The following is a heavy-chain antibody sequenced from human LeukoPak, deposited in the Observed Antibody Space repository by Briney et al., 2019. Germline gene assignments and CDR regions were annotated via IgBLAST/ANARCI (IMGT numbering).Heavy chain of an antibody. D-gene: IGHD3-10*01. CDR3: ALGSGSYWVY. Sequence: HSGGSLRLSCAASGFTFGSYAMSWVRQAPGKGLEWVSAISGSGGSTYYADSVKGRFTISRDNSKNTLYLQMNSLRAEDTAVYYCALGSGSYWVYWGQGTLVTVSS. J-gene: IGHJ4*02. V-gene: IGHV3-23*01. CDR2: ISGSGGST. CDR1: GFTFGSYA.